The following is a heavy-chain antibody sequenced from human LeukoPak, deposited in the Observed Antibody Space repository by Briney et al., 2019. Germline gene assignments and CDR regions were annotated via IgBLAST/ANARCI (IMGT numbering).Heavy chain of an antibody. J-gene: IGHJ4*02. Sequence: SETLSLTCADYGGSFSGYYWSWIRQPPGKGLEWIGEINHSGSTNYNPSLKSRVTISVDTSKNQFSLKLSSVTAADTAVYYCARGGKKWLVSYWGQGTLVTVSS. CDR1: GGSFSGYY. V-gene: IGHV4-34*01. CDR2: INHSGST. D-gene: IGHD6-19*01. CDR3: ARGGKKWLVSY.